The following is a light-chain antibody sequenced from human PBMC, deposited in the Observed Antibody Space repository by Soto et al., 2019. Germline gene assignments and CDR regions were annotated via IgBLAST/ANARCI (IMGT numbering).Light chain of an antibody. CDR3: QVWDSSSDHWV. V-gene: IGLV3-21*04. CDR1: NIGSKS. CDR2: YDS. Sequence: SYELTQPPSVSVAPGKTARITCGGNNIGSKSVHWYQHKPGQAPVLVIYYDSDRPSGIPERFSGSNSGNTATLTIGRVEAGDEADYYCQVWDSSSDHWVFGGGTKLTVL. J-gene: IGLJ3*02.